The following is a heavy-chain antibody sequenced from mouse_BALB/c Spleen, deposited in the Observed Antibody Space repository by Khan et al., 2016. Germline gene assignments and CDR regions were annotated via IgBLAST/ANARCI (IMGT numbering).Heavy chain of an antibody. V-gene: IGHV14-3*02. Sequence: LQLQQPGAELVKPGASVKLSCTASGFNIKDTYMHWVKQRPEQGLEWIGRIDPANGNTKYDPKFQGKATITADTSSNTAYLQLSSLTSEDTAVYYCARSPYDYDVGFAYWGQGTLVTVSA. CDR3: ARSPYDYDVGFAY. CDR1: GFNIKDTY. J-gene: IGHJ3*01. D-gene: IGHD2-4*01. CDR2: IDPANGNT.